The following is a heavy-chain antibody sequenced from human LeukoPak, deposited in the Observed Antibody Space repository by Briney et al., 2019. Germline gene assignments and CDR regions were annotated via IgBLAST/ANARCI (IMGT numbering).Heavy chain of an antibody. J-gene: IGHJ4*02. CDR2: INPSGGST. Sequence: ASVKVSCMASGGTFSSYAISWVRQAPGQGLEWMGIINPSGGSTSYAQKFQGRVTMTRDTSTSTVYMELSSLRSEDTAVYYCARGRYYDSSAGPDYWGQGTLVTVSS. CDR1: GGTFSSYA. D-gene: IGHD3-22*01. V-gene: IGHV1-46*01. CDR3: ARGRYYDSSAGPDY.